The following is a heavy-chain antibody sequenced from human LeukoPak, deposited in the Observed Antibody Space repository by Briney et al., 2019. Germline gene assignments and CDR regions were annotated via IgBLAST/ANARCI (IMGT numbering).Heavy chain of an antibody. CDR2: QYYSGAT. CDR3: VRSTTATFSFDC. CDR1: GGSMSPCY. D-gene: IGHD4-17*01. Sequence: SETLSLTCSVSGGSMSPCYWNWIRQPPGKGLEWIGYQYYSGATDYNPSLKSRVTFSVDTSKNQFSLKLNSVTAADTAVYYCVRSTTATFSFDCWGQGALVTVSS. V-gene: IGHV4-59*08. J-gene: IGHJ4*02.